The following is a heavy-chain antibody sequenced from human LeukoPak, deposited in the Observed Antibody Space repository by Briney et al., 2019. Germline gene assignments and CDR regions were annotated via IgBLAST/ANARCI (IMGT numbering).Heavy chain of an antibody. CDR1: GFSFSSYA. J-gene: IGHJ4*02. D-gene: IGHD5-18*01. CDR3: ATDRWRRDTSNFDY. Sequence: GGSLRLSCVASGFSFSSYAMSWVRQAPGKRLEWVSGISGSGDRYAYSVKGRFTISIDNSKNTLYLQMNSLRVEDTAIYYCATDRWRRDTSNFDYWGQGTLVTVS. CDR2: ISGSGDR. V-gene: IGHV3-23*01.